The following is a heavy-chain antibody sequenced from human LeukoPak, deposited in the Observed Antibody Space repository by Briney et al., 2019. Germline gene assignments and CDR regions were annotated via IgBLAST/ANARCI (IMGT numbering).Heavy chain of an antibody. CDR3: ARGMTTVRLFEY. CDR2: MNPNSGNT. J-gene: IGHJ4*02. V-gene: IGHV1-8*02. Sequence: ASVKVSCKASGYTFTSYGIGWVRQATGQGLEWMGWMNPNSGNTGYAQKFQGRVTMTRNTSISTAYMELSSLRSEDTAVYYCARGMTTVRLFEYWGQGTLVTVSS. D-gene: IGHD4-17*01. CDR1: GYTFTSYG.